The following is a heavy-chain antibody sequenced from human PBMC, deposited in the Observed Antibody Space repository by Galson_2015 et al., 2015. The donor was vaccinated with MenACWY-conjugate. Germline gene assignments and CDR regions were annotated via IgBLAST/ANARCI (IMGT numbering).Heavy chain of an antibody. J-gene: IGHJ4*02. CDR1: GFTFSTYS. D-gene: IGHD5-18*01. CDR3: ARVPGYIYGYYVW. Sequence: SLRLSCTASGFTFSTYSMNWVRQAPGKGLEWVSYISSSSSTIYYADSVKGRFTISRDNAKNSLYLQMNTLRDEDTAVYYCARVPGYIYGYYVWWGQGTLVTVSS. CDR2: ISSSSSTI. V-gene: IGHV3-48*02.